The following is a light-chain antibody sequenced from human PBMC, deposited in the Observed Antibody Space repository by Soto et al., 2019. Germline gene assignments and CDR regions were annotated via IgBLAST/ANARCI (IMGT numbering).Light chain of an antibody. J-gene: IGKJ1*01. CDR1: QSVSSD. CDR2: DAF. CDR3: QQCSSWPRT. V-gene: IGKV3-11*01. Sequence: DIVLTQSPATLSLSPGERATLSCRASQSVSSDLAWYQQKPGQAPRLLIYDAFNRATGISARFSGSGSGTDFTLTISSLEPEDFAVYYGQQCSSWPRTFGQGTKVEIK.